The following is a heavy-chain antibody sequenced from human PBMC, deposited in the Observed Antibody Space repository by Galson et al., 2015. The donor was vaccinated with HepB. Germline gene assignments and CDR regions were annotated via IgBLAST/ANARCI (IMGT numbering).Heavy chain of an antibody. CDR1: GYTFTSYY. CDR3: ARDQVGYDFWSGYYPYYGMDV. D-gene: IGHD3-3*01. CDR2: INPSGGST. J-gene: IGHJ6*02. Sequence: SVKVSCKASGYTFTSYYMHWVRQAPGQGLEWMGIINPSGGSTSYAQKFQGRVTMTRDTSTSTVYMELSSLRSEDTAVYYCARDQVGYDFWSGYYPYYGMDVWGQGTTVTVSS. V-gene: IGHV1-46*01.